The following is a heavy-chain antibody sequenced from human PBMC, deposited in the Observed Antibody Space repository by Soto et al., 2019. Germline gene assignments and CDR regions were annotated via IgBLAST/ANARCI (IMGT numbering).Heavy chain of an antibody. Sequence: SVKVSCKASGGTFSSYAISWLRQAPGQGLEWMGGIIPIFGTANYAQKFQGRVTITADESTSTAYMELSSLRSEDTAVYYCAGATAALHYYYYGMDVWGQGTTVTVSS. D-gene: IGHD4-4*01. V-gene: IGHV1-69*13. CDR1: GGTFSSYA. CDR3: AGATAALHYYYYGMDV. CDR2: IIPIFGTA. J-gene: IGHJ6*02.